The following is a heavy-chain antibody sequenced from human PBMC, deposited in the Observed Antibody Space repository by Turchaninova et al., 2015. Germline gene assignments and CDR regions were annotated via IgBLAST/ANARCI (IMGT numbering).Heavy chain of an antibody. CDR2: ITHSGNS. D-gene: IGHD4-17*01. CDR1: GGSFSGYY. J-gene: IGHJ6*03. V-gene: IGHV4-34*01. Sequence: GGSFSGYYWSWNRQPPGTGLEWIGEITHSGNSNYNTFLNGRVTISGDRSKNQFSLRLNSVTPADTAVYYCARGRGDYASGGYYMDVWGKGTPVSVSS. CDR3: ARGRGDYASGGYYMDV.